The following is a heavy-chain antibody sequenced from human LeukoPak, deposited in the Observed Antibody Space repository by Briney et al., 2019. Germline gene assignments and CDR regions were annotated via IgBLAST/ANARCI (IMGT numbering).Heavy chain of an antibody. CDR2: IVPRAGNT. V-gene: IGHV3-23*01. J-gene: IGHJ6*02. CDR3: GTTIPPFSYTFAMDV. D-gene: IGHD5-24*01. Sequence: GASLRLSCAASGFDFGNYAMTWVRQAPGKGLEWVSSIVPRAGNTYYADSVRGRFTISRDNSQKTIYLQMIRLRADDTAVYYCGTTIPPFSYTFAMDVWGQGTTVTVSS. CDR1: GFDFGNYA.